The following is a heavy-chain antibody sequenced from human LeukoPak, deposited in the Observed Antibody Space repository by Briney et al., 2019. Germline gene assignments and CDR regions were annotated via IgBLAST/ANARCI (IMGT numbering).Heavy chain of an antibody. V-gene: IGHV1-46*01. J-gene: IGHJ4*02. Sequence: ASVKVSCKASGYTFTSYYMHWVRQASGQGLEWMGIINPSGGSTSYAQKFQGRVTMTRDTSTSTVYMGLSSLRSEDTAVYYCARTEAVKPSFDYWGQGALVTVSS. CDR2: INPSGGST. CDR1: GYTFTSYY. CDR3: ARTEAVKPSFDY. D-gene: IGHD4-17*01.